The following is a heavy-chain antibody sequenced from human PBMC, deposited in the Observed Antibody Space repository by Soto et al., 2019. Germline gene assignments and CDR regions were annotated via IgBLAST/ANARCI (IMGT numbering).Heavy chain of an antibody. CDR1: GFTFSSYW. Sequence: PGGSLRLSCAASGFTFSSYWMSRVRQAPGKGLEWVANIKQDGIEKYSVDSVKGRFTISRDNAKNSLYLQMNSLRAEDTAVYYCARVLYDSSGYLFPDDYWGQGTLVTVSS. CDR2: IKQDGIEK. V-gene: IGHV3-7*01. CDR3: ARVLYDSSGYLFPDDY. J-gene: IGHJ4*02. D-gene: IGHD3-22*01.